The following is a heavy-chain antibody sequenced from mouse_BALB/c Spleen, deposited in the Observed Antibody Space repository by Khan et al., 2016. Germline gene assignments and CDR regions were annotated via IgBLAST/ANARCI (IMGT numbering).Heavy chain of an antibody. CDR3: AREGLYGNYIASWFAY. D-gene: IGHD2-1*01. V-gene: IGHV1-77*01. Sequence: QVQLQQSGAELARPGASVKLSCRASGYTFTDSYINWVKQRTGQGLEWIGEIYPGSGNSYYNDNFKGKATLTADKSSSTAYIQLTSLTSEDSAVYFCAREGLYGNYIASWFAYWGQGTLVTVSA. CDR1: GYTFTDSY. CDR2: IYPGSGNS. J-gene: IGHJ3*01.